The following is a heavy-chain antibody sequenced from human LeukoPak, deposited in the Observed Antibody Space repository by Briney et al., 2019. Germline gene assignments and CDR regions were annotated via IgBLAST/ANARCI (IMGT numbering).Heavy chain of an antibody. Sequence: SETLSLTCAVYGGSFSGYYWSWIRQPPGKGLEWIGEINYSGSTNYNPSLKSRVTISVDTSKNQFSLKLSSVTAADTAVYYCARDSSENPSAYWGQGTLVTVSS. CDR3: ARDSSENPSAY. J-gene: IGHJ4*02. D-gene: IGHD3-22*01. CDR2: INYSGST. V-gene: IGHV4-34*01. CDR1: GGSFSGYY.